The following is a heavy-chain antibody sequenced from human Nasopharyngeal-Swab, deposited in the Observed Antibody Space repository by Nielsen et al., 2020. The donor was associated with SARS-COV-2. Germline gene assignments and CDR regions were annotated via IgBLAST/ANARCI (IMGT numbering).Heavy chain of an antibody. J-gene: IGHJ4*02. CDR3: ARDSAVAGRGRVPGY. V-gene: IGHV3-30-3*01. CDR1: GFTFSSYA. CDR2: ISYDGSNK. Sequence: GGSLRLSCAASGFTFSSYAMHWVRPAPGKGLEWVAVISYDGSNKYYADSVKGRFTISRDNSKNTLYLQMNSLRAEDTAVYYCARDSAVAGRGRVPGYWGQGTLVTVSS. D-gene: IGHD6-19*01.